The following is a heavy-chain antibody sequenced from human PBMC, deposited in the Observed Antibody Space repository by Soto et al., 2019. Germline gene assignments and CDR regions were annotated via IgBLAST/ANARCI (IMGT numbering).Heavy chain of an antibody. J-gene: IGHJ4*02. CDR2: VSYDGSNK. Sequence: QVQVVESGGGVVQPGRSLRLSCAASGFTFSNYAMHWVRQAPGKGLEWVAGVSYDGSNKYYADSVKGRFTISRDNSKNTLYLQMNSLRPEDTAVYYCAWYKAARGLDYWGQGTLVTVSS. V-gene: IGHV3-30-3*01. CDR1: GFTFSNYA. D-gene: IGHD6-6*01. CDR3: AWYKAARGLDY.